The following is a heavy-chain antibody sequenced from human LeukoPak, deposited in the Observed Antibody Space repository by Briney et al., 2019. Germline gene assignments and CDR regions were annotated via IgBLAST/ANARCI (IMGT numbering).Heavy chain of an antibody. V-gene: IGHV5-51*03. J-gene: IGHJ4*02. D-gene: IGHD3-10*01. CDR3: ARPNYYGSGSPAGY. Sequence: GESLKISSKGSGYYFPRYWIGWVRQTPVKGLEWMGIIYPGDSDTTYSPSFQGQVTISADKSISTAYLQWSSLKASDTAMYYCARPNYYGSGSPAGYWGQGTLVTVSS. CDR1: GYYFPRYW. CDR2: IYPGDSDT.